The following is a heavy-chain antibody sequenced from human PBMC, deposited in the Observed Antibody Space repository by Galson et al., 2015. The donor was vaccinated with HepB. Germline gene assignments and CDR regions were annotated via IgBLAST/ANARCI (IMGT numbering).Heavy chain of an antibody. CDR3: TTESQPGYNWLDP. J-gene: IGHJ5*02. D-gene: IGHD3-9*01. Sequence: SLRLSCAASGITFSDAWMTWVRQAPGKGPEWVGRIKSKTDGGTTDYAAPVKGRFTISRDDSKNTLNLQMNSLKTEDTAVYYCTTESQPGYNWLDPWGQGTRVTVSS. V-gene: IGHV3-15*01. CDR1: GITFSDAW. CDR2: IKSKTDGGTT.